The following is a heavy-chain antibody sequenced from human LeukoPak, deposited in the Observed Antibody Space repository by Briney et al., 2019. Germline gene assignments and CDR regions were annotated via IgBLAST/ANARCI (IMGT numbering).Heavy chain of an antibody. CDR3: ARVPGDV. J-gene: IGHJ6*04. V-gene: IGHV3-21*01. CDR2: ISGASTYI. CDR1: GFTFSNYA. Sequence: PGGSLRLSCAASGFTFSNYATSWVRQAPGKGLEWVSSISGASTYIYYGDSVKGRFTISRDNAKNSLYLQMNSLRAEDTGVYYCARVPGDVWGKGTTVTVSS.